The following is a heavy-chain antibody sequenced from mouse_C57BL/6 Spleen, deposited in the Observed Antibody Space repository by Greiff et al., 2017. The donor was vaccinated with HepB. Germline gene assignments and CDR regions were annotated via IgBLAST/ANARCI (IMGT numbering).Heavy chain of an antibody. CDR2: IHPNSGST. CDR3: AREAYGNYVNY. J-gene: IGHJ2*01. CDR1: GYTFTSYW. D-gene: IGHD2-10*02. Sequence: QVQLKEPGAELVKPGASVKLSCKASGYTFTSYWMHWVKQRPGQGLEWIGMIHPNSGSTNYNEKFKSKATLTVDKSSSTAYMQLSSLTSEDSAVYYCAREAYGNYVNYWGQGTTLTVSS. V-gene: IGHV1-64*01.